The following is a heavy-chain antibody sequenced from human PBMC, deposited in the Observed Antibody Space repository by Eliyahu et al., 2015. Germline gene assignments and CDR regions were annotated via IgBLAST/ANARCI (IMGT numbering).Heavy chain of an antibody. J-gene: IGHJ4*02. CDR2: GNHTGRT. V-gene: IGHV4-34*01. D-gene: IGHD1-1*01. CDR3: ARQGLLGRMRYPLDY. CDR1: GGSFSGYY. Sequence: QVQLQQWGAGLLKPSETLSLTCAVYGGSFSGYYWSWIRQPPGKGLEGMGEGNHTGRTNYNPSLKSRVTISVDTSKNQFSLKLSSVTAADTAVYYCARQGLLGRMRYPLDYWGQGTLVTVSS.